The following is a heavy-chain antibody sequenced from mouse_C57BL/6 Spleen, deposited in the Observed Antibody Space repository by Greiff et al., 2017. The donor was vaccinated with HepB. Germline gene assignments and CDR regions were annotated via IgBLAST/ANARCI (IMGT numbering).Heavy chain of an antibody. Sequence: DVKLQESGPGMVKPSQSLSLTCTVTGYSITSGYDWHWIRHFPGNKLEWMGYISYSGSTNYNPSLKSRISITHDTSKNHFFLKLNSVTTEDTATYYCARAHYGYAMDYWGQGTSVTVSS. CDR1: GYSITSGYD. V-gene: IGHV3-1*01. J-gene: IGHJ4*01. CDR2: ISYSGST. D-gene: IGHD1-1*01. CDR3: ARAHYGYAMDY.